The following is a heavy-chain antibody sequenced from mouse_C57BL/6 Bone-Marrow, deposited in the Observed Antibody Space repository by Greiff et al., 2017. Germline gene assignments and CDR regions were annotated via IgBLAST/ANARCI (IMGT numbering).Heavy chain of an antibody. D-gene: IGHD1-1*01. Sequence: EVQLQQSGAELVRPGASVKLSCTASGFNIKDDYMHWVKQRPEQGLEWIGWIDPENGDTEYASKFPGKATIPADTSSTTADLQLSSLTSADTAFYYCTPHYYGSSSAWFAYWGQGTLVTVSA. CDR1: GFNIKDDY. J-gene: IGHJ3*01. V-gene: IGHV14-4*01. CDR3: TPHYYGSSSAWFAY. CDR2: IDPENGDT.